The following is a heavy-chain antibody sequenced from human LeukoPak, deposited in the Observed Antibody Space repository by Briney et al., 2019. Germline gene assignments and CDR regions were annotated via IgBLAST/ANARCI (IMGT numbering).Heavy chain of an antibody. D-gene: IGHD3-22*01. CDR2: INPNSGGT. V-gene: IGHV1-2*06. J-gene: IGHJ4*02. CDR1: GYTFTGYY. Sequence: GASVKVSCNASGYTFTGYYMHWVRQAPGQGLEWMGRINPNSGGTNYAQKFQGRVTMTRDTSISTAYMELSRLRSDDTAVYYCARLDLEYDSSRYYGYWGQGTLVTVSS. CDR3: ARLDLEYDSSRYYGY.